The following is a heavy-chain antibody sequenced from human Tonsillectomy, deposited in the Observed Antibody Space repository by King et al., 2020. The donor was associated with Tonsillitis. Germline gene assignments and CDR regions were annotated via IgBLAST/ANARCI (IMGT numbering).Heavy chain of an antibody. J-gene: IGHJ2*01. CDR2: IYGGGSST. CDR1: GFTFSSYA. V-gene: IGHV3-23*03. D-gene: IGHD3-22*01. Sequence: VQLVESGGGLVQPGGSLRLSCAASGFTFSSYAMSWVRQAPGKGLEWVSVIYGGGSSTYYADSVKGRFTISRDNSETTLSLQMNSLRADDAAVYYCAKCYDSSGYGWYFDLWGRGTLVTVSS. CDR3: AKCYDSSGYGWYFDL.